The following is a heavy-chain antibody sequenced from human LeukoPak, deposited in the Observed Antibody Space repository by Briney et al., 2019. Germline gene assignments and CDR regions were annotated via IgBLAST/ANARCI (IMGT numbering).Heavy chain of an antibody. CDR3: ANGAAAGTYAFDI. CDR2: ISGSGGST. D-gene: IGHD6-13*01. CDR1: GFTFSSYA. Sequence: PGGSLRLSCAASGFTFSSYATSWVRQAPGKGLEWVSAISGSGGSTYYADSVKGRFTISRDNSKNTLYLQMNSLRAEDTAVYYCANGAAAGTYAFDIWGQGTMVTVSS. J-gene: IGHJ3*02. V-gene: IGHV3-23*01.